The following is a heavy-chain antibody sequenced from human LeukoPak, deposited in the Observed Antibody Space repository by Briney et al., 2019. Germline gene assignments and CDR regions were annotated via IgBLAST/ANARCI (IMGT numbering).Heavy chain of an antibody. CDR2: IKQDGSGQ. CDR3: TTGYSSGWYNEGNY. J-gene: IGHJ4*02. D-gene: IGHD6-19*01. CDR1: GFTFSRYW. V-gene: IGHV3-7*01. Sequence: QPGGSLRLSCVASGFTFSRYWMSWVRQAPGKGLEWVAKIKQDGSGQYYLDSVKGRFTISRDNAKNSLYLQMNSLRAEYTAVYFCTTGYSSGWYNEGNYWGQGTLVTVSS.